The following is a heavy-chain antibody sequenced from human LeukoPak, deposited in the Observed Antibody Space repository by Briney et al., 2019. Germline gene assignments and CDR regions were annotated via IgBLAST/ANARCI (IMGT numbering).Heavy chain of an antibody. V-gene: IGHV4-30-4*08. D-gene: IGHD1-26*01. CDR1: GGSISSGDYY. J-gene: IGHJ4*02. CDR3: ARERIVGATKSPSFDY. CDR2: IYYSGST. Sequence: PSETLSLTCTVSGGSISSGDYYWSWIRQPPGKGLEWIGYIYYSGSTCYNPSLKSRVTISVDTSKNQFSLKLSSVTAADTAVYYCARERIVGATKSPSFDYWGQGTLVTVSS.